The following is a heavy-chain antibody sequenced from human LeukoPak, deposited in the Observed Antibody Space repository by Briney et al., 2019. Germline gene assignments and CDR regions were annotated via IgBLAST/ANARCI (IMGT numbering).Heavy chain of an antibody. Sequence: PGRSLRLSCASSGFTFSSYVMHWVRQAPGKGLEWVAVIWYDGNNKYYADSVKGRFTISRDNSQNTLYLQMNSLRVEDTAVYYCAKDTGLVAATRYYFDYWGQGTLVTVSS. CDR3: AKDTGLVAATRYYFDY. D-gene: IGHD1-26*01. J-gene: IGHJ4*02. CDR2: IWYDGNNK. V-gene: IGHV3-33*06. CDR1: GFTFSSYV.